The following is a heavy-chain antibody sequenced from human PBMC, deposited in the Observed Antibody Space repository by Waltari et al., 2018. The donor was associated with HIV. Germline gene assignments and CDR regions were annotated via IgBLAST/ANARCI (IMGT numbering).Heavy chain of an antibody. D-gene: IGHD6-13*01. J-gene: IGHJ4*02. CDR2: INPNSGYT. CDR3: AGAAAGLDY. Sequence: QVQLVQSGAAAKKPGASVQVSCKASEDTFTAYFLHWVRQAPGKGLEWMGRINPNSGYTNYAQKFRGRVTMTRDTSTITVYMELSSLISDDTAVYFCAGAAAGLDYWGQGTLVTVSS. CDR1: EDTFTAYF. V-gene: IGHV1-2*06.